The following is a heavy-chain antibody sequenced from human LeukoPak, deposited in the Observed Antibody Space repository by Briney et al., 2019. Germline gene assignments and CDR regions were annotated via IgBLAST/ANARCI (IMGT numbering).Heavy chain of an antibody. V-gene: IGHV1-2*02. CDR1: GYTFTGYY. CDR3: ARDPRSVTYYYDSSGYYYGFDY. Sequence: GASVKVSCKASGYTFTGYYMHWVRQAPGQGLEWMGWINPNSGGTNYAQKFQGRVTMTRDTSISTAYMELSRLRSDDTAVYYCARDPRSVTYYYDSSGYYYGFDYWGQGTLVTVSS. D-gene: IGHD3-22*01. J-gene: IGHJ4*02. CDR2: INPNSGGT.